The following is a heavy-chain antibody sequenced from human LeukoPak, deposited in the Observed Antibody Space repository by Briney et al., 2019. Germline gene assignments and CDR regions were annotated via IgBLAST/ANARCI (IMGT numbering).Heavy chain of an antibody. CDR2: MNPNSGNT. V-gene: IGHV1-8*01. Sequence: ASVKVSCKASGYTFTSYDINWVRQATGQGLERMGWMNPNSGNTGYAQKFQGRVTMTRNTSISTAYMELSSLRSEDTAVYYCARGLKRITIFGVVTSKGRYYGMDVWGQGTTVTVSS. D-gene: IGHD3-3*01. CDR3: ARGLKRITIFGVVTSKGRYYGMDV. CDR1: GYTFTSYD. J-gene: IGHJ6*02.